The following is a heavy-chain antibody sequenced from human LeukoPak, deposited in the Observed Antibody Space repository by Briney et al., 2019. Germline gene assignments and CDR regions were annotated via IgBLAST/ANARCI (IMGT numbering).Heavy chain of an antibody. Sequence: SETLSLTCTVSGGSISSYYWSWVRQPAGKGLEWIGRIYTSGSADYNPSLKSRVTMSVDTSKNQFSLKLISVTAADTAVYYCARGPPPDFDYWGQGTLVTVSS. J-gene: IGHJ4*02. CDR1: GGSISSYY. V-gene: IGHV4-4*07. CDR2: IYTSGSA. CDR3: ARGPPPDFDY.